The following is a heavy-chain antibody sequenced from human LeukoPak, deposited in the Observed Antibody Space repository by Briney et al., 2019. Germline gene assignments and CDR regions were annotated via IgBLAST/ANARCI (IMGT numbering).Heavy chain of an antibody. Sequence: GGSLRLSCAASGFTFDDYAMHWVRQAPGKGLEWVSLISVDGGRTHYADSVKGRFTISRDNSKNSLYLQMNSLRTEDTAFYYCAKAYYDYVWGSYRYFCAFDIWGQGTMVTVSS. J-gene: IGHJ3*02. V-gene: IGHV3-43*02. CDR1: GFTFDDYA. D-gene: IGHD3-16*02. CDR3: AKAYYDYVWGSYRYFCAFDI. CDR2: ISVDGGRT.